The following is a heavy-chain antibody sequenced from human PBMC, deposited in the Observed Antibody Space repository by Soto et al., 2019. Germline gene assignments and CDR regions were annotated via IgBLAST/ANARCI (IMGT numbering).Heavy chain of an antibody. V-gene: IGHV3-21*01. CDR3: ARPAAVAGSY. CDR1: GFTFSSYS. D-gene: IGHD6-19*01. Sequence: EVQLVESGGGLVKPGGSLRLSCAASGFTFSSYSRNWVRQAPGKGLEWVSSISSSSSYIYYADSVKGRFTISRDNAKNSLYLQMNSLRAEDTAVYDCARPAAVAGSYWGQGTLVTVSS. CDR2: ISSSSSYI. J-gene: IGHJ4*02.